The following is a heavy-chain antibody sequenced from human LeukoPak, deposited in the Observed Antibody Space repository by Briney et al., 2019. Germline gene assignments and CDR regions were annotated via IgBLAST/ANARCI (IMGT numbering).Heavy chain of an antibody. V-gene: IGHV4-34*01. CDR2: INARGDT. J-gene: IGHJ5*02. D-gene: IGHD2-2*01. CDR1: GWSFNDYY. CDR3: ARGQVPAARGYNWFDP. Sequence: TSETLSLTCAVYGWSFNDYYWNWVRQPPGKGLEWIGEINARGDTNYNPSLKSRVTISVDSSKNQFSLTLTSMIPADTAIYYCARGQVPAARGYNWFDPWGQGTLVTVSS.